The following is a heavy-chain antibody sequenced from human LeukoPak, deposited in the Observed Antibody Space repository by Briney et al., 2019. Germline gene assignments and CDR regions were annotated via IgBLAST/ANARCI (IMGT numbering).Heavy chain of an antibody. J-gene: IGHJ4*02. CDR1: GFMFSSYA. CDR3: AKDWSKDYAPNIFDY. D-gene: IGHD4-17*01. Sequence: GGSLRLSCAASGFMFSSYAMSWVRQAPGKGLEWVSVISDTGGSTYYADSVKGRLTISRDNSKNTLYLQMNSLRAEDTAVYYCAKDWSKDYAPNIFDYWGQGTLVTVSS. V-gene: IGHV3-23*01. CDR2: ISDTGGST.